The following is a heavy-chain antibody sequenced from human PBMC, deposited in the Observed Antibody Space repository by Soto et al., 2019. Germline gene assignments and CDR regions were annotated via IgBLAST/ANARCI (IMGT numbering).Heavy chain of an antibody. CDR1: GYDFNTNW. CDR3: GRLPRDCNKPSSYYADH. J-gene: IGHJ4*01. D-gene: IGHD3-10*01. V-gene: IGHV5-51*01. Sequence: GESLKISCRGSGYDFNTNWFCWVRQLPVKGLEWAGIMYPGDSDTRYNPSLQGHVTLSADVTVSTAFLQWRSLKTSDTGMYFCGRLPRDCNKPSSYYADHFGHGTQVAVCS. CDR2: MYPGDSDT.